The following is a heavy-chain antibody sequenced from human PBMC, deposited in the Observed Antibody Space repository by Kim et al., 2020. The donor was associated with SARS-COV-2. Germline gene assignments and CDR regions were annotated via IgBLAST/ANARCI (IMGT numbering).Heavy chain of an antibody. V-gene: IGHV4-39*01. Sequence: SETLSLTCTVSGGSISSSSYYWGWIRQPPGKGLEWIGSIYYSGSTYYNPSLKSRVTISVDTSKNQFSLKLSSVTAADTAVYYCARQPMIGGDNNWFDPWGEGTLVTVSS. CDR3: ARQPMIGGDNNWFDP. J-gene: IGHJ5*02. CDR2: IYYSGST. D-gene: IGHD3-10*02. CDR1: GGSISSSSYY.